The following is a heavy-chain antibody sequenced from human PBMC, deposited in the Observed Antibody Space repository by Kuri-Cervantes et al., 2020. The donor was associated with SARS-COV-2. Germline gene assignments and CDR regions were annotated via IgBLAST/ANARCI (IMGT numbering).Heavy chain of an antibody. CDR2: ILNSGADT. J-gene: IGHJ4*02. D-gene: IGHD2-15*01. V-gene: IGHV3-43D*04. CDR1: GFTFDDYA. Sequence: GESLKISCAASGFTFDDYAMHWVRQAPGKGLEWVASILNSGADTYYADSVKGRFTISRDNSKNSLYLQMNSLRAEDTALYYCAKDNSGGSSGFDYWGQGTLVTVSS. CDR3: AKDNSGGSSGFDY.